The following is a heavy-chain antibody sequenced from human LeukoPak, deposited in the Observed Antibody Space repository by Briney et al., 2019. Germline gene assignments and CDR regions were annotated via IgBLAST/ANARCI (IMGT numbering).Heavy chain of an antibody. V-gene: IGHV1-2*02. J-gene: IGHJ4*02. D-gene: IGHD4-17*01. CDR1: LYTFTGYY. CDR2: IYPNSGGT. Sequence: SSVKVSCKASLYTFTGYYMHWVRQAPGQGLEWMGWIYPNSGGTNYAQKFQGRVTMTRDTSISTAYMELSRLRSDDTAVYYCARVPHYGDYAYWGQGTLVTVSS. CDR3: ARVPHYGDYAY.